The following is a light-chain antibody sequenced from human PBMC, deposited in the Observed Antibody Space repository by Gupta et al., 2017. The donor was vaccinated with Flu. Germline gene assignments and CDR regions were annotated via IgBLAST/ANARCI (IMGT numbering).Light chain of an antibody. CDR3: CSYVSSYFVL. CDR2: DAT. Sequence: QSALTQPRSVSGFPGQSVTISCTGTSSDVGASKYVSWYQQKPGKAPQILIYDATKRPSGVPDRYAGSKSGNTASLTIFGLQAEDDAYYYYCSYVSSYFVLFGGGTKVTVL. J-gene: IGLJ2*01. V-gene: IGLV2-11*01. CDR1: SSDVGASKY.